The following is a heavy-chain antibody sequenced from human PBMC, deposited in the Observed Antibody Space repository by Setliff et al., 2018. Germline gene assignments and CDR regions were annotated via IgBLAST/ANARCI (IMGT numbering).Heavy chain of an antibody. J-gene: IGHJ4*02. CDR1: GGSFSGYY. Sequence: SETLSLTCAVYGGSFSGYYWSWIRQPPGKGLERIGEINHSGSTNYNPSLKSRVTISVDTSKNQFSLKPSSVTAADTAVYYCARRYNFWSGYLDYWGQGTLVTVSS. CDR2: INHSGST. CDR3: ARRYNFWSGYLDY. D-gene: IGHD3-3*01. V-gene: IGHV4-34*01.